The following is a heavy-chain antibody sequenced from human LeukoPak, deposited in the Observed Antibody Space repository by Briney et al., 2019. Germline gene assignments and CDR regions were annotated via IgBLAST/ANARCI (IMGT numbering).Heavy chain of an antibody. CDR3: ARRDYGDY. CDR2: IYPGDSET. Sequence: GESLKISCKGSGYSFNSCWIGWVRQMPGKGLEWMGIIYPGDSETRYSPSFQGQVTISVDRSFSTAYLQWSSLKASVTAMYYCARRDYGDYWGQGTLVTVSS. V-gene: IGHV5-51*01. CDR1: GYSFNSCW. J-gene: IGHJ4*02.